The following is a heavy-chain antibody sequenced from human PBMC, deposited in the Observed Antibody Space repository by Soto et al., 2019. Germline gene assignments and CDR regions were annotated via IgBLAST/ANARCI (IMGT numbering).Heavy chain of an antibody. CDR2: IYTSGST. V-gene: IGHV4-4*07. CDR3: ARGGSGWINWFDP. CDR1: DTSITSYY. J-gene: IGHJ5*02. Sequence: PSETLSLTCAVSDTSITSYYYSWLRQPAEGGLEWIGRIYTSGSTDYNHSLKSRVTMSVNTSKNQFSLKLSSVTAADTAVYCCARGGSGWINWFDPLGQGTLVTVSS. D-gene: IGHD6-19*01.